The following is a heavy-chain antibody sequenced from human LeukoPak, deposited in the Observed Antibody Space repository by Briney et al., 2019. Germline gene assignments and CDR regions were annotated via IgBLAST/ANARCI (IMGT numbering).Heavy chain of an antibody. D-gene: IGHD2-21*01. CDR3: ARGRLWRRAYYFDY. CDR2: INHSGST. V-gene: IGHV4-34*01. J-gene: IGHJ4*02. Sequence: GSLRLSCAASGFVFSTYEMDWVRQPPGKGLEWIGEINHSGSTNYNPSLKSRVTISVDTSKNQFSLKLSSVTAADTAVYYCARGRLWRRAYYFDYWGQGTLVTVSS. CDR1: GFVFSTYE.